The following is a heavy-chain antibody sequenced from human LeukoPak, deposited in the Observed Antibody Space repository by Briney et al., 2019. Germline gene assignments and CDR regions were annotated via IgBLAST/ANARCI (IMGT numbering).Heavy chain of an antibody. J-gene: IGHJ4*02. Sequence: GGSLRLSCADSGFTLTIYWMSWVRPLPGEGLEWVGHINKDGTEKYYVDSVKGGFSISRDNAQKSLYMQINRLRAAETAVYYSAIRSRIAVTTAIYYSGQESLLSVSS. V-gene: IGHV3-7*03. CDR3: AIRSRIAVTTAIYY. D-gene: IGHD6-19*01. CDR2: INKDGTEK. CDR1: GFTLTIYW.